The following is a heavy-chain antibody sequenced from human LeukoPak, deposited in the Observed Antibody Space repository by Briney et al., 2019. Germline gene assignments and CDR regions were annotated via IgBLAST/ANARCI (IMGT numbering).Heavy chain of an antibody. D-gene: IGHD3-10*01. CDR1: GGTFSSYA. V-gene: IGHV1-69*04. Sequence: GASVKVSCKASGGTFSSYAISWVRQAPGQGLEWMGRIIPILGIANYAQKFQGRVTITADKSTSTAYMELSSLRSEDTAVYYCARGFDYYGSGSYYGGRFDYWGQGTLVTVSS. CDR2: IIPILGIA. J-gene: IGHJ4*02. CDR3: ARGFDYYGSGSYYGGRFDY.